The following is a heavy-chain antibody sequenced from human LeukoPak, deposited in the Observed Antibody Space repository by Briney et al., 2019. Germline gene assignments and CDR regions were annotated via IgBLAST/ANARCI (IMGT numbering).Heavy chain of an antibody. Sequence: GASAKVSCKASGYTFTSYYMHWVRQAPGQGLEWMGIINPSGGSTSYAQKFQGRVTMTRDTSTSTVYMELSSLRSEDTAVYYCARDYLMSGSGYPDYYYYGMDVWGQGTTVTVSS. V-gene: IGHV1-46*01. D-gene: IGHD3-22*01. CDR1: GYTFTSYY. CDR2: INPSGGST. CDR3: ARDYLMSGSGYPDYYYYGMDV. J-gene: IGHJ6*02.